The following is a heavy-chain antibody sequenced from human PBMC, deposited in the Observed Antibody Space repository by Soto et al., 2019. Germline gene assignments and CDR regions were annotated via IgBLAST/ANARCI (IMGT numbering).Heavy chain of an antibody. D-gene: IGHD6-6*01. V-gene: IGHV4-61*01. Sequence: KPSETLSLTCTVSGGSVSSGSYYWSWIRQPPGKGLEWIGYIYYSGSTNYNPSLKSRVTISVDTSKNQFSLKLSSVTAADTAVYYCARVTGQLDLDYWGQGTLVTVSS. J-gene: IGHJ4*02. CDR1: GGSVSSGSYY. CDR3: ARVTGQLDLDY. CDR2: IYYSGST.